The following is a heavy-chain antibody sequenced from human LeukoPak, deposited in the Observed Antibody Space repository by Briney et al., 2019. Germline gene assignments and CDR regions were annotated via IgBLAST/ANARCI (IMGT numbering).Heavy chain of an antibody. Sequence: ASVKVSCKASGYTFTSYYMHWVRQAPGQGLEWMGIINPSGGSTSYAQKFQGRVTMTRDMSTSTVYMELSGLKSEDTAVYYCATHRDSSEDYWGQGTLVTVSS. CDR1: GYTFTSYY. J-gene: IGHJ4*02. CDR3: ATHRDSSEDY. D-gene: IGHD6-25*01. CDR2: INPSGGST. V-gene: IGHV1-46*01.